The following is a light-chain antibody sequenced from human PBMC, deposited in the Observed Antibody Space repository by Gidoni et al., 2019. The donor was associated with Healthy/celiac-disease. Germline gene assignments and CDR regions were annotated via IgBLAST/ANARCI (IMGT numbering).Light chain of an antibody. J-gene: IGKJ3*01. CDR3: MQALQNQCT. CDR2: LGF. Sequence: IVMTHPPLSLPVTPGEPASISCRSSQSLLHSNGYYYLDWYLQKPGKSPQLLIYLGFNRASGVPDRFSGSGSGTDFTLKISRVEAEDVGVYYCMQALQNQCTFGPGTKVDIK. CDR1: QSLLHSNGYYY. V-gene: IGKV2-28*01.